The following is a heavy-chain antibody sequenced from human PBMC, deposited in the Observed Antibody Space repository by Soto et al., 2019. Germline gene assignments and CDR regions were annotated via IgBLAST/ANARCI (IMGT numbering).Heavy chain of an antibody. CDR1: GFIFDDYA. CDR2: ILWNGDRI. CDR3: AKGFYGSGSYYNERAFDS. V-gene: IGHV3-20*04. D-gene: IGHD3-10*01. J-gene: IGHJ4*02. Sequence: GSLRLSCAASGFIFDDYAMSWVRQAPGKGLEWVSSILWNGDRITYADSVKGRFTISRDNPKNTIYLQMNSLRAEDTAVYYCAKGFYGSGSYYNERAFDSWGQGTLVTVS.